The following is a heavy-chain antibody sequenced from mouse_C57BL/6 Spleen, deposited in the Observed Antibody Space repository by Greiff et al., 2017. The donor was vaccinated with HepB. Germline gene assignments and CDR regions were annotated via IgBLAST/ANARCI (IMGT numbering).Heavy chain of an antibody. Sequence: EVKLMESGPGLVKPSQSLSLTCSVTGYSITSGYYWNWIRQFPGNKLEWMGYISYDGSNNYNPSLKNRISITRDTSKNQFFLKLNSVTTEDTATYYCARNYGSSWDYWGQGTTLTVSS. D-gene: IGHD1-1*01. CDR1: GYSITSGYY. CDR3: ARNYGSSWDY. CDR2: ISYDGSN. J-gene: IGHJ2*01. V-gene: IGHV3-6*01.